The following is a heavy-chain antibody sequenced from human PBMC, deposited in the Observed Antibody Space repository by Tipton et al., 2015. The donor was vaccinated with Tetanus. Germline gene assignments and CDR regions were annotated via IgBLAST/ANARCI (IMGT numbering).Heavy chain of an antibody. D-gene: IGHD3-22*01. V-gene: IGHV4-31*03. CDR1: GGSISSGGYY. J-gene: IGHJ4*02. Sequence: TLSLTCTVSGGSISSGGYYWSWIRQHPGKGLEWIGYIYYSGSTYYNPSLKSRVTISVDTSKNQFSLKLSSVTAADTAVYYCARVSRSYYDSSGYYFDYWGQGTLVTVSS. CDR3: ARVSRSYYDSSGYYFDY. CDR2: IYYSGST.